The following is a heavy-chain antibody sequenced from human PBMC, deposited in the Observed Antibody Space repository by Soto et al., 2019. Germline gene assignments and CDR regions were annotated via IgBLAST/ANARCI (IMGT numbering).Heavy chain of an antibody. CDR3: ASCSVVVPAAHDAFDI. CDR1: GYTFTYRY. V-gene: IGHV1-45*02. CDR2: ITPFNGNT. J-gene: IGHJ3*02. D-gene: IGHD2-2*01. Sequence: GASVKVSCKASGYTFTYRYLHWVRQAPGQALEWMGWITPFNGNTNYAQKFQDRVTITRDRSMSTAYMELSSLRSEDTAMYYCASCSVVVPAAHDAFDIWGQGTMVT.